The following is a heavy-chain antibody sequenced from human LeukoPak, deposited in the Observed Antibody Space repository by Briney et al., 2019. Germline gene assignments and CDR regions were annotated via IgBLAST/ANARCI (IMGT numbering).Heavy chain of an antibody. J-gene: IGHJ3*02. CDR3: ASLSGGSGWDAFDI. D-gene: IGHD6-19*01. CDR2: IYPGDSDT. Sequence: GESLKISTKCAGYISSIYWSSFLRQMPGKGLEWMGIIYPGDSDTRYSPSFQGQVAISADKSISTAYLQWSTLKASDTAMYCCASLSGGSGWDAFDIWGQGIMVTVSS. CDR1: GYISSIYW. V-gene: IGHV5-51*01.